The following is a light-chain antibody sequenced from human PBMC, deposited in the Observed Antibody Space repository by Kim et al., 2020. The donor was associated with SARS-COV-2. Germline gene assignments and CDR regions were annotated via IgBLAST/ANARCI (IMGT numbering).Light chain of an antibody. CDR3: QSYDSSNLV. V-gene: IGLV6-57*02. Sequence: GKTVNISCTGSSGSIASNYVQWYQQRPGSAPTTVIYEDNQRPSGVPDRFSGSIDSSSNSASLTISGLKTEDEADYYCQSYDSSNLVFGGGTQLTVL. CDR1: SGSIASNY. J-gene: IGLJ2*01. CDR2: EDN.